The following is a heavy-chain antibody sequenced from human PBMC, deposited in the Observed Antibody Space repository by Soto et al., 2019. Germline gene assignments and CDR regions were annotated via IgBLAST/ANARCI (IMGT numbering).Heavy chain of an antibody. D-gene: IGHD3-22*01. V-gene: IGHV1-3*01. CDR1: GYTFTSYA. J-gene: IGHJ4*02. CDR3: AREQRYYYDSPIPLYY. CDR2: INAGNGNT. Sequence: ASVKVSCKASGYTFTSYAMHWVRQAPGQRLEWMGWINAGNGNTKYSQKFQGRVTITRDTSASTAYMELSSLRSEDTAVYYCAREQRYYYDSPIPLYYWGQGTLVTV.